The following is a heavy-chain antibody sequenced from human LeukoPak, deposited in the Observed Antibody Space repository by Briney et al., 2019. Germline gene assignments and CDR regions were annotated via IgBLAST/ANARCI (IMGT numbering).Heavy chain of an antibody. CDR1: GGSISSYY. V-gene: IGHV4-59*01. Sequence: SETLSLTCTVSGGSISSYYWSWIRQPPGKGLEWIGYIYYSGSTNYNPSLKSRVTISVDTSKNQFSLKLSSVTAADTAVYYCAREAGLRYFDWWVGHWFDPWGQGTLVTVSS. D-gene: IGHD3-9*01. CDR2: IYYSGST. CDR3: AREAGLRYFDWWVGHWFDP. J-gene: IGHJ5*02.